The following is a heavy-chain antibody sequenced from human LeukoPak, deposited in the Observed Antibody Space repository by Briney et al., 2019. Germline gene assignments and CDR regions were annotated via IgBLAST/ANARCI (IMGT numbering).Heavy chain of an antibody. Sequence: GGSLRLSCAASGFTFSNYDIHWVRQATGKGLEWISGIGTAGDPYYTGSVKGRFTISRENAKNSLYLQMSSLRAGDTAVYYCARGSAIVGATGYYNGMDVWGQGTTVTVSS. CDR2: IGTAGDP. CDR3: ARGSAIVGATGYYNGMDV. V-gene: IGHV3-13*05. J-gene: IGHJ6*02. CDR1: GFTFSNYD. D-gene: IGHD1-26*01.